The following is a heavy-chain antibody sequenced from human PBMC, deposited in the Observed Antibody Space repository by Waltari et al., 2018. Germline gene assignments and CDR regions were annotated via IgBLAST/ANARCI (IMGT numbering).Heavy chain of an antibody. Sequence: VQLVQAGAGLQQAGEAVKAACKACGVTVSSSGIRWVRPAPGRGCEWMGGIIPSLGIANDAHKFQGRVTITADKSTSTAYMELSSLRSEDTAVYYCARDGFEYCSGGSCYDGDFDYWGQGTLVTVSS. D-gene: IGHD2-15*01. CDR3: ARDGFEYCSGGSCYDGDFDY. CDR2: IIPSLGIA. J-gene: IGHJ4*02. CDR1: GVTVSSSG. V-gene: IGHV1-69*10.